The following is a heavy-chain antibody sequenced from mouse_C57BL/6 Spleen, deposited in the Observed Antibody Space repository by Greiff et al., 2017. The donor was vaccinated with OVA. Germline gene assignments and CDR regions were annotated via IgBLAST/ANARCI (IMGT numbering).Heavy chain of an antibody. D-gene: IGHD1-1*01. V-gene: IGHV1-81*01. CDR1: GYTFTSYG. CDR3: ARWGTTVVATGDY. Sequence: QVQLQQSGAELARPGASVKLSCKASGYTFTSYGISWVKQRTGQGLEWIGEIYHRSGNTYYNEQFKGKSTLTADKSSSTAYMELRSLTSEDSAVYFCARWGTTVVATGDYWGQGTTLTVSS. CDR2: IYHRSGNT. J-gene: IGHJ2*01.